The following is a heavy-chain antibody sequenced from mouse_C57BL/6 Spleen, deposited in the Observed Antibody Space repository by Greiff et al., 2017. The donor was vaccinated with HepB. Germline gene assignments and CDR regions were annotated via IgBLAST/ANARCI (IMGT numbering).Heavy chain of an antibody. Sequence: EVQLQQSGPELVKPGASVKMSCKASGYTFTDYNMHWVKQSHGKSLERIGYINPNNGGTSYNQKFKGKATLTVNKSSSTAYMELRSLTSEDSAVYDCALDDYYSGSSYAMDYWGQGTSVTVSS. D-gene: IGHD1-1*01. J-gene: IGHJ4*01. CDR3: ALDDYYSGSSYAMDY. CDR1: GYTFTDYN. V-gene: IGHV1-22*01. CDR2: INPNNGGT.